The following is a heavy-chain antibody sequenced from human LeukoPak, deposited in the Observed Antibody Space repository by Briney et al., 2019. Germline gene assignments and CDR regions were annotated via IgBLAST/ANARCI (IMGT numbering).Heavy chain of an antibody. V-gene: IGHV5-51*01. D-gene: IGHD6-13*01. J-gene: IGHJ5*02. Sequence: GESLKISCKCSGYRFTSYWIGWVRQMPGKGLEWMGIIYPGDSDTRYSPSFQGQVTISADKSISTAYLQWSSLKASDTAMYYCARKYSSTFNWFDPWGQGTLVTVSS. CDR1: GYRFTSYW. CDR2: IYPGDSDT. CDR3: ARKYSSTFNWFDP.